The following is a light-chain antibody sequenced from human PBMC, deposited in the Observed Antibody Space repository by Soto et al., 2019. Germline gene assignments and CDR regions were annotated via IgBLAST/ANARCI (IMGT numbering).Light chain of an antibody. V-gene: IGKV3-20*01. J-gene: IGKJ2*01. CDR3: QHYSRSPYT. CDR1: QTVTSNY. CDR2: GAS. Sequence: EIVLTQSPGTLSLSPGERATLSCRASQTVTSNYLAWYQQKPGQAPRLLIYGASSRATGIPDRFSGGGSGTDFTLTISTLEPEDSAVYYCQHYSRSPYTFGQGTKLEIK.